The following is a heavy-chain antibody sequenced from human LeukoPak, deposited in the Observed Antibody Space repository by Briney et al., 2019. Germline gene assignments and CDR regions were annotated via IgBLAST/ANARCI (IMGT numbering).Heavy chain of an antibody. D-gene: IGHD6-19*01. CDR2: INPSGDST. J-gene: IGHJ5*02. CDR3: ARGAPIRVAVAATFDP. CDR1: GYTFTSYY. Sequence: ASVKVSCKASGYTFTSYYMHWVRQAPGQGLEWMGIINPSGDSTSYAQKFQGRVTMTRDTSTSTVYMELSNLRSEDTAVYYCARGAPIRVAVAATFDPWGQGTLVTVPS. V-gene: IGHV1-46*01.